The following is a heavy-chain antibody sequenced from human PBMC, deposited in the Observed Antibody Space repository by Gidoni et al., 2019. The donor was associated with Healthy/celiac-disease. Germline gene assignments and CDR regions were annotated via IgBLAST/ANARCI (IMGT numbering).Heavy chain of an antibody. CDR1: GLTLSNAW. V-gene: IGHV3-15*01. CDR3: TTGSGYGDLFDY. D-gene: IGHD4-17*01. J-gene: IGHJ4*02. Sequence: DVQLVESGGGLVQPGGPLRLSGAASGLTLSNAWMSWVRQAPGKGLEWVGRIKSKTDGGTTDYAAPVKGRFTISRDDSKNTLYLQMNSLKTEDTAVYYCTTGSGYGDLFDYWGQGTLVTVSS. CDR2: IKSKTDGGTT.